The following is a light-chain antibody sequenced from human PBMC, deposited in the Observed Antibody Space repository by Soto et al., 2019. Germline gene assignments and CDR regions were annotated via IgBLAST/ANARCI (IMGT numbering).Light chain of an antibody. V-gene: IGKV1-27*01. J-gene: IGKJ1*01. CDR3: QKYNKAPWI. Sequence: DIQMTQSPSSLSASVGDTVTITCRASQTTNNYLNWYQQVPGKAPKLLIYAASTLQSGVPSRFRGSGSGTSFILTITSLQPEDVATYYCQKYNKAPWIFGQGTKVDIK. CDR2: AAS. CDR1: QTTNNY.